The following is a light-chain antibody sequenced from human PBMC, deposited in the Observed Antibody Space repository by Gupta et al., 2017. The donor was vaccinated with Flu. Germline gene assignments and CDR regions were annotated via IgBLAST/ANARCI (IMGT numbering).Light chain of an antibody. CDR3: SSYAGSNNYV. CDR1: SSDVGGYNY. J-gene: IGLJ1*01. Sequence: SSDVGGYNYVSWYQQHPGKAPKLMIYEVSKRPSGVPDSFSGSKSGNTASLTVSGLQAEDEADYYCSSYAGSNNYVFGTGTKVTVL. V-gene: IGLV2-8*01. CDR2: EVS.